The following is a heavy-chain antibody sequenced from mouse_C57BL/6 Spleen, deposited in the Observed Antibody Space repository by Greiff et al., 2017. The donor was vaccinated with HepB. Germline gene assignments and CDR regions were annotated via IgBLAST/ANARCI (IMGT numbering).Heavy chain of an antibody. Sequence: VQLQESGAELVRPGASVTLSCKASGYTFTDYEMHWVKQTPVHGLEWIGAIDPETGGTAYNQKFKGKAILTADKSSSTAYMELRSLTSEDSAVYYCTCKGYSNYARPHAMDYWGQGTSVTVSS. CDR1: GYTFTDYE. D-gene: IGHD2-5*01. CDR3: TCKGYSNYARPHAMDY. J-gene: IGHJ4*01. V-gene: IGHV1-15*01. CDR2: IDPETGGT.